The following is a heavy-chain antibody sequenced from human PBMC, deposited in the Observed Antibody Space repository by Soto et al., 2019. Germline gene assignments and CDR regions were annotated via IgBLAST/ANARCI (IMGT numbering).Heavy chain of an antibody. J-gene: IGHJ4*02. CDR3: AKEGPRGIQLWFVTPFDY. Sequence: EVQLLESGGGLVQPGGSLRLSCAASGFTFSSYAMSWVRQAPGKGLEWVSAISGSGGSTYYADSVKGRFTISRDNSKNTLYLQMNSLRAEDTAVYYCAKEGPRGIQLWFVTPFDYWGQGTLVTVSS. CDR1: GFTFSSYA. D-gene: IGHD5-18*01. V-gene: IGHV3-23*01. CDR2: ISGSGGST.